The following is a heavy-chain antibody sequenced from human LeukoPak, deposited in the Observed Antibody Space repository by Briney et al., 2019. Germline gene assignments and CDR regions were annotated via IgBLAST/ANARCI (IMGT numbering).Heavy chain of an antibody. CDR3: ARVNIVVVPAALTDYYYYMDV. Sequence: GGSLRLSCAASGFTSSSYSMNWVRQAPGKGLEWVSSISSSSSYIYYADSVKGRFTISRDNAKNSLYLQMNSLRAEDTAVYYCARVNIVVVPAALTDYYYYMDVWGKGTTVTVSS. J-gene: IGHJ6*03. D-gene: IGHD2-2*01. CDR1: GFTSSSYS. CDR2: ISSSSSYI. V-gene: IGHV3-21*01.